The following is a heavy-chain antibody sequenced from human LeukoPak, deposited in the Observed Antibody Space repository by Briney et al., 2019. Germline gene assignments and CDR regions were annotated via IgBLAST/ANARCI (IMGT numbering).Heavy chain of an antibody. Sequence: SETLSLTCAVYGGSFSGYYWSWIRQPPGKGLEWIGEINHSGSTYYNPSLKSRVTISVDTSKNQFSLKLSSVTAADTAVYYCARGSPLNVRNWFDPWGQGTLVTVSS. CDR1: GGSFSGYY. V-gene: IGHV4-34*01. J-gene: IGHJ5*02. CDR2: INHSGST. D-gene: IGHD3-16*01. CDR3: ARGSPLNVRNWFDP.